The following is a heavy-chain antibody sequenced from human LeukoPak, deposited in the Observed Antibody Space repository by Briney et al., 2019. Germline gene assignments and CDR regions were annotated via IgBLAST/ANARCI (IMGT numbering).Heavy chain of an antibody. V-gene: IGHV3-21*01. J-gene: IGHJ4*02. CDR2: ISSTSSNI. CDR1: EFTFSSYS. Sequence: GGSLRLSCAASEFTFSSYSMNWVRQAPGKGLEWVSSISSTSSNIYYADSAKGRFTVSRDNAKNSLYLQMNSLRAEDTAVYYCARVGYYDFWSGSNYFAYWGQGTLVTVSS. D-gene: IGHD3-3*01. CDR3: ARVGYYDFWSGSNYFAY.